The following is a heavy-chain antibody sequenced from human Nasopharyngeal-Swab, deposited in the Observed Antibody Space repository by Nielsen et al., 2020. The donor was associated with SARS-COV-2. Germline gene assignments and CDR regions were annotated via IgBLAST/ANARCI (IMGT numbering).Heavy chain of an antibody. CDR2: INHSGST. CDR1: GGSFSGYY. D-gene: IGHD2-2*01. J-gene: IGHJ4*02. Sequence: SETLSPTCAVYGGSFSGYYWSWIRQPPGKGLEWIGEINHSGSTNYNPSLKSRVTISVDTSKNQFSLKLSSVTAADTAVYYCARGPGYCSSTSCHAYFDYWGQGTLVTVSS. CDR3: ARGPGYCSSTSCHAYFDY. V-gene: IGHV4-34*01.